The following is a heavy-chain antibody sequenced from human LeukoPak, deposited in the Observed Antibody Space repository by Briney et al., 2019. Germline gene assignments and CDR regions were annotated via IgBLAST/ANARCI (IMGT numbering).Heavy chain of an antibody. V-gene: IGHV3-7*01. D-gene: IGHD3-10*01. J-gene: IGHJ4*02. Sequence: GGSLRLSCAASGFTFSDYWMSWVRQAPGKGLEWVANIKQDGSERYYVDSVKGRFTISRDNAKNSLYLQMNSLRADDTAVYYCARVPPYYDSGSYSYTKTHFDYWGQGTLVTVSS. CDR1: GFTFSDYW. CDR2: IKQDGSER. CDR3: ARVPPYYDSGSYSYTKTHFDY.